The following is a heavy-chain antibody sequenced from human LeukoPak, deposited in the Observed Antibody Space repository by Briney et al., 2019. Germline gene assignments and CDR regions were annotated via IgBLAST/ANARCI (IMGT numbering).Heavy chain of an antibody. J-gene: IGHJ4*02. D-gene: IGHD3-16*02. V-gene: IGHV3-23*01. CDR2: ISGSGGST. CDR1: GFTFSSYG. Sequence: GGSLRLSCAASGFTFSSYGMSWVRQAPGKGLEWVSAISGSGGSTYYADSVKGRFTISRDNAKNSLYLQMNSLRAEDTAVYYCARSEDYVWGSYRQPIDYWGQGTLVTVSS. CDR3: ARSEDYVWGSYRQPIDY.